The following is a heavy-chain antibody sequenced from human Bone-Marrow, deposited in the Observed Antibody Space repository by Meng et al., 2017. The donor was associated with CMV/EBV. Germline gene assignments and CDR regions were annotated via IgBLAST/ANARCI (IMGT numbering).Heavy chain of an antibody. D-gene: IGHD2-2*01. V-gene: IGHV4-31*03. CDR2: IYYSGST. J-gene: IGHJ3*02. Sequence: SETLSLTCTVSGGSISSGGYYWSWIRQHPGKGLEWIGYIYYSGSTYYNPSLKSRVTISVDTSKNQFSLKLSSVTAADTAVYYCARDVVPAAREAFDIWGQGTMVTVSS. CDR3: ARDVVPAAREAFDI. CDR1: GGSISSGGYY.